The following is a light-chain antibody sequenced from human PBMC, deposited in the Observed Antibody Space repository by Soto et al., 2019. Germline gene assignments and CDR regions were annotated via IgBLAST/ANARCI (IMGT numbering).Light chain of an antibody. CDR2: AAS. V-gene: IGKV1-39*01. CDR1: RSISDN. J-gene: IGKJ2*01. CDR3: QQSYSSRYT. Sequence: DIPMTQSPSSLSASVGDRVTITCRASRSISDNLNWYQQIPGKAPKLVIFAASSLQSGVPSRFSGSGSGTDFTLTISSLQPEDFGTYYCQQSYSSRYTFGQGTRLEIQ.